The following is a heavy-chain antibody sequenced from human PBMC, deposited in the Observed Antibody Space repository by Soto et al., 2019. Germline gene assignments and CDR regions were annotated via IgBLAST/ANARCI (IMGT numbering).Heavy chain of an antibody. D-gene: IGHD6-19*01. J-gene: IGHJ4*02. V-gene: IGHV4-59*08. Sequence: PSETLSLTCTVSGGSISSYYWSWIRQPPGKGLEWIGYIYYSGSTNYNPSLKSRVTISVDTSKNQFSLKLSSVTAADTAVYYCARQPEGSQWLSYFDYWGQGTLVTVSS. CDR1: GGSISSYY. CDR2: IYYSGST. CDR3: ARQPEGSQWLSYFDY.